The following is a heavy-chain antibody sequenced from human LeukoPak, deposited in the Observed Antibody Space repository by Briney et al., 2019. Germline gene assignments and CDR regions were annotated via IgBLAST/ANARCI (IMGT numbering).Heavy chain of an antibody. J-gene: IGHJ4*02. V-gene: IGHV4-59*01. CDR3: ARSPRGRDTSTFDN. D-gene: IGHD2/OR15-2a*01. CDR2: VFDSGSS. CDR1: GGSISSYY. Sequence: SETLPLTCTVSGGSISSYYWSWIRQPPGKGLEWIGYVFDSGSSNYNPSLKSRVTILVDTSKNQLSLKLSSVTAADTAVYYCARSPRGRDTSTFDNWGQGTLVTVSS.